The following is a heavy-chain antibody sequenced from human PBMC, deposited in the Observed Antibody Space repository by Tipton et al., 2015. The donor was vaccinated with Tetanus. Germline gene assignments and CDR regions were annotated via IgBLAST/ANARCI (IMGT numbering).Heavy chain of an antibody. CDR3: ASGSSIRHGLDV. V-gene: IGHV1-2*02. CDR1: GYTFTGYY. CDR2: INPNSGGT. J-gene: IGHJ6*02. D-gene: IGHD2-2*01. Sequence: QSGAEVKKPGASVKVSCKASGYTFTGYYMHWVRQAPGQGLEWMGWINPNSGGTNYAQKFQGRVTMTRDTSISTAFMEVASLTYEDTAVYYCASGSSIRHGLDVWGHGTSVTVSS.